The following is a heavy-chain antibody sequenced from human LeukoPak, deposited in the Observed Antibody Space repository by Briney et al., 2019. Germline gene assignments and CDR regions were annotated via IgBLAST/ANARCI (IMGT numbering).Heavy chain of an antibody. D-gene: IGHD3-10*01. Sequence: ASETLSLTCTVSGGSISSYYWSWIRQPPGKGLEWIGYISYRGSANYNPSLKSRVTISLDTSKNQFSLKLSSVTAADTAVYYCARSYGSGNYFDYWGQGTLVTVSS. CDR2: ISYRGSA. CDR3: ARSYGSGNYFDY. V-gene: IGHV4-59*01. CDR1: GGSISSYY. J-gene: IGHJ4*02.